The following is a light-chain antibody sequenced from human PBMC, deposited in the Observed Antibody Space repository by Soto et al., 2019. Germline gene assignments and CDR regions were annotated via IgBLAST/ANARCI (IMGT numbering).Light chain of an antibody. J-gene: IGKJ2*01. CDR3: QKYGSSPYT. CDR2: DAS. CDR1: QSGSSSY. Sequence: EIVLTQSQATLSFSPGERATLSCGARQSGSSSYLAWYQQKPGLAPTLLIYDASSRATGTPDRFSGSGSGTGVTLTMSRLEPEDFAVYYCQKYGSSPYTFGQGTKLEIK. V-gene: IGKV3D-20*01.